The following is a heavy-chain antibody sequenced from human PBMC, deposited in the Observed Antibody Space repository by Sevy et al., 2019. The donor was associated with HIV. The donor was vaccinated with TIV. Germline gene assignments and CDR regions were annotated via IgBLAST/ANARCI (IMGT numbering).Heavy chain of an antibody. D-gene: IGHD2-2*01. V-gene: IGHV3-30*18. CDR3: AKDRDVLLVPSTMRDEYQRYGMDV. Sequence: GGSLRLSCAASGYIFSSYGIHWVRQAPGKGLEWVAFLSYDERNKYYADSVKGRFTISGDSSKNTFYLQMNNLRADDTAVYYCAKDRDVLLVPSTMRDEYQRYGMDVWGQGTTVTVSS. CDR2: LSYDERNK. J-gene: IGHJ6*02. CDR1: GYIFSSYG.